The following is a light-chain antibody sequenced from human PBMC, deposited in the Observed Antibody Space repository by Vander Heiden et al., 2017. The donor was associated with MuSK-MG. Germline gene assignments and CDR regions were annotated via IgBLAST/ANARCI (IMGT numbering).Light chain of an antibody. Sequence: SFLLSPLPSVSVAPGQPARLTWGGNHIGGNSAYWYQQKPAQAPLLDVHGDGDRPSGIPERFTSSNPGKTAALTISRVEAGDEADYYCQVWNSSSARVVVFGGGTKLTVL. CDR3: QVWNSSSARVVV. CDR2: GDG. V-gene: IGLV3-21*02. J-gene: IGLJ2*01. CDR1: HIGGNS.